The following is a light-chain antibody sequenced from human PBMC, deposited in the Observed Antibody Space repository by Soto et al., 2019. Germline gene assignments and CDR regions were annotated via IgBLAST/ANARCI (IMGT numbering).Light chain of an antibody. CDR2: EVS. V-gene: IGLV2-14*01. J-gene: IGLJ3*02. CDR3: SSYTSSSTWV. CDR1: SSDVGGGYNY. Sequence: QSALTQPASVSGSPGQSITISCTGTSSDVGGGYNYVSWYQQHPGKAPKLMIYEVSNRPSGVSNRFFGSKSGNTASLTISGLQAEDEADYYCSSYTSSSTWVFGGGTKLTVL.